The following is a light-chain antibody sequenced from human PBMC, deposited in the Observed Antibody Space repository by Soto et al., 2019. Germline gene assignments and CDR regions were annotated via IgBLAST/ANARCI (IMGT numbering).Light chain of an antibody. V-gene: IGLV2-14*01. CDR3: SSYTSSSTRV. CDR1: SSDVGAYNY. CDR2: EVN. Sequence: QSALTQPASVSGSPGQSITISCTGTSSDVGAYNYVSWYQQHPGKAPKLMIYEVNNRPSGVSNRFSGSKSGNMASLTISGLQAEDEADYYCSSYTSSSTRVFGTGTKLTVL. J-gene: IGLJ1*01.